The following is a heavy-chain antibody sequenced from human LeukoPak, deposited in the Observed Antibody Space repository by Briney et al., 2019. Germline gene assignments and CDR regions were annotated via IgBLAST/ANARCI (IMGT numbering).Heavy chain of an antibody. J-gene: IGHJ4*02. D-gene: IGHD6-19*01. CDR3: ARDWGPPVSGPYFDY. CDR1: GYSFTTYG. V-gene: IGHV1-18*01. CDR2: ISAYNGNT. Sequence: ASVTVSCKASGYSFTTYGISWVRQDPGQGLEWVGWISAYNGNTNYAQKVQGRVTMTIDTSTTTVYMELRSLRSDDTAIYYCARDWGPPVSGPYFDYWGQGTLVTVSS.